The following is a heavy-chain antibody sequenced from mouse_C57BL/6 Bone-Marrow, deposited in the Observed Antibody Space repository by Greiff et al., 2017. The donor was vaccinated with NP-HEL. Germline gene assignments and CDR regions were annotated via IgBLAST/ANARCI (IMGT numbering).Heavy chain of an antibody. CDR2: IDPSDSET. D-gene: IGHD1-1*01. J-gene: IGHJ1*03. CDR3: ARERAYYYGSSPLLGLDV. Sequence: QVHVKQPGAELVRPGSSVKLSCKASGYTFTSYWMHWVKQRPIQGLEWIGNIDPSDSETHYNQKFKDKATLTVDKSSSTAYMQLSSLTSEDSAVYYCARERAYYYGSSPLLGLDVWGTGTTVTVSS. V-gene: IGHV1-52*01. CDR1: GYTFTSYW.